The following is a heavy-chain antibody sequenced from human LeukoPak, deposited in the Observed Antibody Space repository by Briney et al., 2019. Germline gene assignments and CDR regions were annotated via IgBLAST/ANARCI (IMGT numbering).Heavy chain of an antibody. CDR3: ARDCPEYCSSTSCYTSRYYYMDV. D-gene: IGHD2-2*02. Sequence: ASVKVSCKASGYTFTSYGISWVRQAPGQGLEWMGWISAYNGNTNYAQKLQGRVTMTTDTSTSTAYMELRSLRSDDTAVYYCARDCPEYCSSTSCYTSRYYYMDVWGKGTTVTVSS. J-gene: IGHJ6*03. V-gene: IGHV1-18*01. CDR1: GYTFTSYG. CDR2: ISAYNGNT.